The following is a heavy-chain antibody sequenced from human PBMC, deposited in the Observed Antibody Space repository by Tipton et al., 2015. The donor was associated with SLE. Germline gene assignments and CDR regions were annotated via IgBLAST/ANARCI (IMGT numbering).Heavy chain of an antibody. V-gene: IGHV4-39*07. CDR2: TYYGDTA. D-gene: IGHD6-13*01. Sequence: SLTCSVSGGSINSDTYYWGWIRQPPGKGLEWIGNTYYGDTAYYNPSLKSRVTISVDTSKNQFSLKLNFVTAADTAVYYCARDLRAVAGRWFYYYMDVWGKGTTVTVS. J-gene: IGHJ6*03. CDR3: ARDLRAVAGRWFYYYMDV. CDR1: GGSINSDTYY.